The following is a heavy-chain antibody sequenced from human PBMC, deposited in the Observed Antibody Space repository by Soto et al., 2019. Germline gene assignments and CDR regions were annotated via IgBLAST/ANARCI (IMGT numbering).Heavy chain of an antibody. CDR2: IYTSGST. Sequence: PSATLSLTCTFSGGSIIGYYWSWIRQPAGKGLEWIGRIYTSGSTNYNPSLKSRVTMSVDTSKNQFSLKLSSVTAADTAVYYCARDWLDTWWFDPWGQGTLVTVSS. CDR1: GGSIIGYY. V-gene: IGHV4-4*07. CDR3: ARDWLDTWWFDP. J-gene: IGHJ5*02. D-gene: IGHD5-18*01.